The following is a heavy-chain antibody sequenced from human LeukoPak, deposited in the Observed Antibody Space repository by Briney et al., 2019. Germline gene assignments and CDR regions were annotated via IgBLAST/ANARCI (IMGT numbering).Heavy chain of an antibody. D-gene: IGHD2-2*01. CDR3: ASGTRPYFDY. J-gene: IGHJ4*02. CDR1: GFTVSSNY. V-gene: IGHV3-53*04. CDR2: IYSGGTT. Sequence: PGGSLRLSCAASGFTVSSNYMRWVRQAPGKGLEWVSVIYSGGTTYYADSVKGRFTISRHNSKNTLYRQMNSLRAEDTVVYFCASGTRPYFDYWGQGTLVTVSS.